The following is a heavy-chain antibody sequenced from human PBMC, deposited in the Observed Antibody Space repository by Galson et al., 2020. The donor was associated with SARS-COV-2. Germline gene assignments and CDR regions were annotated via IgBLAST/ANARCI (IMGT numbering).Heavy chain of an antibody. CDR1: GFKFSTFG. CDR3: AKDLGAVVLAARSLGYLDF. Sequence: GGSLRLSCAASGFKFSTFGMSWVRQIPGKGLEWVSSISGNGVGTEYADSVEGRFTVSRDNEKNILYLQMNSLRVEDTAVYYCAKDLGAVVLAARSLGYLDFWGRGTLVTVSA. J-gene: IGHJ2*01. CDR2: ISGNGVGT. V-gene: IGHV3-23*01. D-gene: IGHD2-15*01.